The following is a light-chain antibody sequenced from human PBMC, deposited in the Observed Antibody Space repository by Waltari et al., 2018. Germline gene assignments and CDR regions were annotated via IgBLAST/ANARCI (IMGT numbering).Light chain of an antibody. CDR3: YSADSSGNQRV. Sequence: SYELTHPPSVPLSPGQTPRIPCTADAFPNKHPSGYHQKAGQAPVLVIYDDNKRPSGIPERFAGSSSGTTATLTISRAQVEDEGDYYCYSADSSGNQRVFGGGTKVTVL. CDR2: DDN. V-gene: IGLV3-10*01. CDR1: AFPNKH. J-gene: IGLJ2*01.